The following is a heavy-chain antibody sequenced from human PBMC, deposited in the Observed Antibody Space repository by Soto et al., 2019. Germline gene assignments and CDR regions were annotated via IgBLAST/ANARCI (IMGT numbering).Heavy chain of an antibody. D-gene: IGHD6-19*01. V-gene: IGHV3-23*01. CDR2: ISSGGDNT. Sequence: GAYECTFSRDGMTWVRQAQWKGLEWVSTISSGGDNTYAADSVMGRSTISRDNSQNTLYLQTNSLRAEDTAVYYCATDFDSYSSCRYGMDVVGQGTTVTVSS. CDR1: ECTFSRDG. J-gene: IGHJ6*01. CDR3: ATDFDSYSSCRYGMDV.